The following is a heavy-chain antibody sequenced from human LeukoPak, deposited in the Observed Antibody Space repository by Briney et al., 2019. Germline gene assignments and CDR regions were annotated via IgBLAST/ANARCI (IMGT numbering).Heavy chain of an antibody. D-gene: IGHD3-9*01. CDR3: ARHGLLRYFDWSPYNWFDP. J-gene: IGHJ5*02. V-gene: IGHV4-39*01. CDR1: GGSISSSSYY. Sequence: SETLSLTCTVSGGSISSSSYYWGWIRQPPGKGLEWIVSIYYSGSTYYNPSLKSRVTISVDTSKNQFSLKLSSVTAADTAVYYCARHGLLRYFDWSPYNWFDPWGQGTLVTVSS. CDR2: IYYSGST.